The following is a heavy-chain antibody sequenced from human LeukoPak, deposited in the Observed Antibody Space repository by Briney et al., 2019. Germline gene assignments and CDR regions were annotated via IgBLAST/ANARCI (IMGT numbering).Heavy chain of an antibody. CDR2: IYIGGST. CDR1: GFTVSSNY. CDR3: TRDYSGSGHFDY. D-gene: IGHD3-10*01. J-gene: IGHJ4*02. Sequence: GGSLRLSCAASGFTVSSNYMSWVRQAPGKGLEWVSVIYIGGSTYYADSVKGRFSISRDNLKNTLYLQMNSLRAEDTAVYHCTRDYSGSGHFDYWGQGTLVTVSS. V-gene: IGHV3-66*01.